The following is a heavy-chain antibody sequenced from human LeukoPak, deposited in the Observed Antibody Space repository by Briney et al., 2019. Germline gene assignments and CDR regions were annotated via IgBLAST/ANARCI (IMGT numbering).Heavy chain of an antibody. V-gene: IGHV3-48*03. J-gene: IGHJ4*02. CDR3: ARDGLKTSSSVY. CDR2: IRSSGSTI. D-gene: IGHD2-2*01. CDR1: EFTLSSYE. Sequence: PGGSLRLSCAASEFTLSSYEMNWVRQAPGKGLEWVSYIRSSGSTIYYADSVKGRFTISRDNAKNSLYLQMNSLRAEDTAVYYCARDGLKTSSSVYWGQGTLVTVSS.